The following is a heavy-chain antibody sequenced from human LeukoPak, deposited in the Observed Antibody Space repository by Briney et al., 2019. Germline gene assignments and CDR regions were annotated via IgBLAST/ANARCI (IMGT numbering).Heavy chain of an antibody. CDR1: GFTFSSYW. D-gene: IGHD6-19*01. V-gene: IGHV3-7*01. CDR2: IKQDGSEK. CDR3: GREAVADDDNWFDP. Sequence: GGSLRLSCAASGFTFSSYWMSWVRQAPGKGLEWVANIKQDGSEKYYVDSVKGRFTISRDNAKNSLYLQMNSLRAEDTAVYYCGREAVADDDNWFDPWGQGTLVTVCS. J-gene: IGHJ5*02.